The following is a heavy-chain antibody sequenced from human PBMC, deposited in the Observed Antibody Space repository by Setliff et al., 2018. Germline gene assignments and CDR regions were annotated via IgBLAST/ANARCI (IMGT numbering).Heavy chain of an antibody. CDR1: GFTFRSAW. Sequence: GGSLRLSCTASGFTFRSAWMNWVRQAPGKGLEWVGHIENKADGGATGYATPVKGRFTISRDDSKNSVFLQMNSLKTEDTAIYYCAKDKDVRVDYFDYWGPGTLVTVSS. V-gene: IGHV3-15*04. J-gene: IGHJ4*02. CDR2: IENKADGGAT. D-gene: IGHD3-10*01. CDR3: AKDKDVRVDYFDY.